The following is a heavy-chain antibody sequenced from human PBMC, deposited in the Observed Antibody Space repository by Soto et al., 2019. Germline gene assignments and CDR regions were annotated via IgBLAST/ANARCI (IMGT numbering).Heavy chain of an antibody. V-gene: IGHV3-30*18. CDR1: GLTFSAYG. CDR3: AKASHCNKGRCSLGLIGDRAFDI. Sequence: QARLVESGGGVVQPGRSLRLSCEASGLTFSAYGMHWVRQAPGKELEWVATISYDGSKKYFGDSVKGRFTISRDNSKSTLYLEMSRLRTEDTAVYYCAKASHCNKGRCSLGLIGDRAFDIWGQGTMVTVSS. CDR2: ISYDGSKK. J-gene: IGHJ3*02. D-gene: IGHD2-8*01.